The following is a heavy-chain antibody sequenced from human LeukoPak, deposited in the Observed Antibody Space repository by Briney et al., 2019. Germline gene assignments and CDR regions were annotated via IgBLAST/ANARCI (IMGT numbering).Heavy chain of an antibody. CDR2: ISAYNGNT. V-gene: IGHV1-18*04. CDR3: ARGGGYCSGGSCQYDY. J-gene: IGHJ4*02. D-gene: IGHD2-15*01. CDR1: GYTFTAYY. Sequence: PAASVKVSCKASGYTFTAYYMHWVRQAPGQGLEWMGWISAYNGNTNYAQKLQGRVTMTTDTSTSTAYMELRSLRSDDTAVYYCARGGGYCSGGSCQYDYWGQGTLVTVSS.